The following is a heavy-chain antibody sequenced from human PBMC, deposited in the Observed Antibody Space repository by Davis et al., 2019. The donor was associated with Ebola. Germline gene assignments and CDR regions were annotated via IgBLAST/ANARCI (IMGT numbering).Heavy chain of an antibody. CDR2: IWYDGSNK. J-gene: IGHJ6*02. V-gene: IGHV3-33*08. CDR1: GFTFSSYG. Sequence: GESLNISCAASGFTFSSYGMHWVRQAPGKGLEWVAVIWYDGSNKYYADSVKGRFTISRDNSKNTLYLQMNSLRAEDTAVYYCARDIAVAVYYYGMDVWGQGTTVTVSS. CDR3: ARDIAVAVYYYGMDV. D-gene: IGHD6-19*01.